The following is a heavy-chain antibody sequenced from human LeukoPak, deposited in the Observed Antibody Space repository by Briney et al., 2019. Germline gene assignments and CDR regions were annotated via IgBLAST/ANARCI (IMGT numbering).Heavy chain of an antibody. J-gene: IGHJ3*02. CDR1: GGSISSYY. CDR2: IYYSGST. Sequence: SETLSLTCTVSGGSISSYYWSWIRQPPGKGLEWIGYIYYSGSTNYNPSLKSRVTISVDTSKNQFSLKLSSVTAADTAVYYCARANQLWARDASDIWGQGTMVTVSS. D-gene: IGHD5-18*01. CDR3: ARANQLWARDASDI. V-gene: IGHV4-59*01.